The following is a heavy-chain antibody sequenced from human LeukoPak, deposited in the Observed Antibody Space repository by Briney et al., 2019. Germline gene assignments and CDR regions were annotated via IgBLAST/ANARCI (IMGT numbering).Heavy chain of an antibody. CDR1: GYTFTGYY. Sequence: ASVKVSCKASGYTFTGYYMHWVRHAPGQGLEWMGWINPNSGGTNYAQKFQGRVTMTRDTSISTAYMELSRLRSDDTAVYYCARDEDTMVRGLDYWGQGTLVTVSS. J-gene: IGHJ4*02. CDR3: ARDEDTMVRGLDY. V-gene: IGHV1-2*02. CDR2: INPNSGGT. D-gene: IGHD3-10*01.